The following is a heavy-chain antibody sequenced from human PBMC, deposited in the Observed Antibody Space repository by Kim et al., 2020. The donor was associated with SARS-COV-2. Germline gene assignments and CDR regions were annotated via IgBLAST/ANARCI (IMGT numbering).Heavy chain of an antibody. CDR1: GGSISSYY. D-gene: IGHD1-26*01. CDR3: ERSTYSGSYLFDP. Sequence: SETLSLTCTVAGGSISSYYWSWIRQPPGKGLEWIGYIYYSGSTNYNPSLNSRVTISVDTSKNQFSLKLSSVTAADTAVYYCERSTYSGSYLFDPWGQGTRVTVSS. J-gene: IGHJ5*02. V-gene: IGHV4-59*01. CDR2: IYYSGST.